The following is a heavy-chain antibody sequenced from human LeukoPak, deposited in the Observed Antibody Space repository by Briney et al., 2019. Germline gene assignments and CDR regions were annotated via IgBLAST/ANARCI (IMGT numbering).Heavy chain of an antibody. CDR2: ITSGGTYI. Sequence: GGSLRLSCAASGFTFGSYSMNWVRQAPGQGMDWVSSITSGGTYIYYAGSVKGRFTISRDNAKNSLFLQMNSLRAEDTAVYYCARDYGGNSGYFDYWGQGALVTVSS. CDR1: GFTFGSYS. D-gene: IGHD4-23*01. V-gene: IGHV3-21*01. CDR3: ARDYGGNSGYFDY. J-gene: IGHJ4*02.